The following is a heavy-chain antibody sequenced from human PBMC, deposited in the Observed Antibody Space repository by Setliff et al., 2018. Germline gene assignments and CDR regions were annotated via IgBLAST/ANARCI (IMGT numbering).Heavy chain of an antibody. V-gene: IGHV4-59*01. CDR2: IYHNGNT. CDR3: VRDRTAYSYGLDV. Sequence: KTSETLSLTCTVSGGSISPYFWSWIRQPPGKGLEWIGYIYHNGNTNFNPSLKTRVTMSVDPSKNQFALNLRSVTAADTAVYYCVRDRTAYSYGLDVWAQGTTVTVS. CDR1: GGSISPYF. J-gene: IGHJ6*02. D-gene: IGHD5-18*01.